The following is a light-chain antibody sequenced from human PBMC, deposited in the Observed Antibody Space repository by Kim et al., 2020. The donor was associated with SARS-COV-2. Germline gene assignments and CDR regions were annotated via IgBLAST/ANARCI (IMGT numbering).Light chain of an antibody. CDR1: QNINKW. CDR3: LQYNGYSYT. J-gene: IGKJ2*01. V-gene: IGKV1-5*01. Sequence: DIQMTQSPSTLSASVGDRVTITCRASQNINKWLAWYQQKPGKAPKLLIYDASSLGSGVPSRFSGSGSGTEFTLTISSLQPDDFATYYCLQYNGYSYTVGQGTKLDI. CDR2: DAS.